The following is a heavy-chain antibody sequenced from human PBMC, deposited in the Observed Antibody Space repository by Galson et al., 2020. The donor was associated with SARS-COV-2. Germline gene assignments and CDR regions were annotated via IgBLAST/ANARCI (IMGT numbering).Heavy chain of an antibody. CDR3: ARRGLLTFPDSFDI. D-gene: IGHD7-27*01. CDR2: INSDGSRS. V-gene: IGHV3-74*01. CDR1: GFTFSTYW. J-gene: IGHJ3*02. Sequence: GGSLRLSCEASGFTFSTYWIYWVRQAPGKGLVWVARINSDGSRSSYADSVKGRFTISRDNAKNTAFLQMNSLRAEDTAMYYCARRGLLTFPDSFDIWGQGTMVTVSS.